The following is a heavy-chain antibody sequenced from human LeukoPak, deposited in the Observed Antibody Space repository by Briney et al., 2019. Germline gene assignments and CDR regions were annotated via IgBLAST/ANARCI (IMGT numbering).Heavy chain of an antibody. CDR2: IYYSGST. J-gene: IGHJ3*02. D-gene: IGHD2-2*01. CDR3: ARNCSRTTCSGTFDI. CDR1: NGSISSSRYY. Sequence: SETLSLTCTVSNGSISSSRYYWAWIRQPPGKGLEWIGSIYYSGSTHYNPSQKSRVTISVDTSKNQFFLRLSSGTAADTAVYYCARNCSRTTCSGTFDIWGRGTMVTVSS. V-gene: IGHV4-39*01.